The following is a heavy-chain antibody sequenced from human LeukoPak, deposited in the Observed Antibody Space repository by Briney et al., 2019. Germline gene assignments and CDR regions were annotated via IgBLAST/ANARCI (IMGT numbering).Heavy chain of an antibody. CDR1: GFTFSSYA. Sequence: PGGSLRLSCAASGFTFSSYAMSWVRQAPGKGLEWVSAIGGSGGSTYYADSVKGRFTISRDNSKNTLYLQMNSLRAEDTAVYYCAKERDYYDSSGYYNGGFDPWGQGTLVTVSS. D-gene: IGHD3-22*01. CDR3: AKERDYYDSSGYYNGGFDP. J-gene: IGHJ5*02. CDR2: IGGSGGST. V-gene: IGHV3-23*01.